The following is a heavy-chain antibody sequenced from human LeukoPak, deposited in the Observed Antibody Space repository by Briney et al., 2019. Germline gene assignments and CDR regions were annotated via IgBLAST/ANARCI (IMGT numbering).Heavy chain of an antibody. CDR2: ISAYNGNT. D-gene: IGHD3-10*01. CDR3: ARGMRGGSFDY. J-gene: IGHJ4*02. Sequence: ASVKVSCKASGYTFTGYYMHWVRQAPGQGLEWMGWISAYNGNTNYAQKLQGRVTMTTDTSTSTAYMELRSLRSDDTAVYYCARGMRGGSFDYWGQGTLVTVSS. V-gene: IGHV1-18*04. CDR1: GYTFTGYY.